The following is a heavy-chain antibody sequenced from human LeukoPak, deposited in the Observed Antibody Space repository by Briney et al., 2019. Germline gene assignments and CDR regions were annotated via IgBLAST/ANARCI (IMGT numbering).Heavy chain of an antibody. CDR1: GGSISNYY. D-gene: IGHD1-26*01. CDR2: IYYSGNT. Sequence: SETLSLTCTVSGGSISNYYWGWIRQAPGKGLEWIGSIYYSGNTYYNPSLKSRVTISVDTSKNQFSLKLSSVTAADTAVYYCARRPSGGSYYHKSYYFDYWGQGTLVTVSS. V-gene: IGHV4-39*01. CDR3: ARRPSGGSYYHKSYYFDY. J-gene: IGHJ4*02.